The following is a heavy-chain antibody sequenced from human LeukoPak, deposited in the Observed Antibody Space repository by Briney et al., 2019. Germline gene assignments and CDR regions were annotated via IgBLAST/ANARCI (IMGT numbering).Heavy chain of an antibody. V-gene: IGHV3-30*02. D-gene: IGHD2-21*02. CDR1: GFTFSSYG. CDR3: ANNCGGDCPEYFQH. CDR2: IRYDGSNK. J-gene: IGHJ1*01. Sequence: GGSLRLSCAASGFTFSSYGMHWVRQAPGKGLEWVAFIRYDGSNKYYADSVKGRFTISRDNSKNTLYLQMNSLRADDTAVYYCANNCGGDCPEYFQHWGQGTLVTVSS.